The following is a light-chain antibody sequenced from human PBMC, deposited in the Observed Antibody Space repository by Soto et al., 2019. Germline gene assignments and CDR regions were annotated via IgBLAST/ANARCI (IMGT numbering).Light chain of an antibody. Sequence: QSVLTQPASVSGSLGQSITISCTRTSSDVGSYNLVSWYQQHPGKAPKLMIYDVTKRPSGVSDRFSGSRSGNTASLTISGLQAEDESDYYCCSYAASSTYVFGSGTKLTVL. CDR2: DVT. V-gene: IGLV2-23*02. CDR1: SSDVGSYNL. CDR3: CSYAASSTYV. J-gene: IGLJ1*01.